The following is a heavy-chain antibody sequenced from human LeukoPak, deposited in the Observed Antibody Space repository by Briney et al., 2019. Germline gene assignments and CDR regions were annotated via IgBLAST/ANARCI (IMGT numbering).Heavy chain of an antibody. CDR1: GGSISGYY. Sequence: SETLSLTCSVSGGSISGYYWSWVRQPPGRGLEWIGYIYYTGNTTYNPSLKSRVTISIDRSKNLFSLKLTSVTVADAAVYFCARPAGAFFDSWGQGNLVTVSS. V-gene: IGHV4-59*08. J-gene: IGHJ4*02. D-gene: IGHD7-27*01. CDR2: IYYTGNT. CDR3: ARPAGAFFDS.